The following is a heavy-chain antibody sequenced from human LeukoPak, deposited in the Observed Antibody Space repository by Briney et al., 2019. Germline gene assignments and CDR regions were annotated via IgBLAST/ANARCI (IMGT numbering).Heavy chain of an antibody. V-gene: IGHV4-34*01. Sequence: SETLSLTCALYGGSFTYYYWAWIRQSPGKGLEWIGEINHAGTADYNPSLKSRVTISVDTSKNQFSLSLTSLTAADTAVYYCRRSQAQLLTRYDEYFQHWGQGTLVTVSS. CDR2: INHAGTA. CDR3: RRSQAQLLTRYDEYFQH. D-gene: IGHD2-2*01. CDR1: GGSFTYYY. J-gene: IGHJ1*01.